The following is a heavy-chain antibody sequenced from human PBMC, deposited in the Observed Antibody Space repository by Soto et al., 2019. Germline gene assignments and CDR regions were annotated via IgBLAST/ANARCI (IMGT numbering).Heavy chain of an antibody. J-gene: IGHJ5*02. CDR3: ARSLAYCGGDCYSEFDP. Sequence: QVQLQESGPGLVKPSQTLSLTCTVSGGSISSGDYYWSWIRQPPGKGLEWIGYIYYSGSTYYNPSLKSRVTISVDTSKTQFSLKLSSVTAADTAVYYCARSLAYCGGDCYSEFDPWGQGTLVTVSS. CDR1: GGSISSGDYY. D-gene: IGHD2-21*02. CDR2: IYYSGST. V-gene: IGHV4-30-4*01.